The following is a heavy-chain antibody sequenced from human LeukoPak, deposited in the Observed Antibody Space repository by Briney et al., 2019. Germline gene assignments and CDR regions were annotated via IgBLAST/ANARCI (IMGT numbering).Heavy chain of an antibody. CDR2: IYYSGST. D-gene: IGHD6-6*01. CDR3: ARNTPSPYSSSLFDP. Sequence: PSETLSLICTVSGGSISSYYWSWIRQPPGKGLEWIGYIYYSGSTNYNPSLKSRVTISVDTSKNQFSLKLSSVTAADTAVYYCARNTPSPYSSSLFDPWGQGTLVTVSS. J-gene: IGHJ5*02. V-gene: IGHV4-59*01. CDR1: GGSISSYY.